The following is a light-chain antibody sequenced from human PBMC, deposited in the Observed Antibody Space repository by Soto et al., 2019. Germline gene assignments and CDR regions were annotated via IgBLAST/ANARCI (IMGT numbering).Light chain of an antibody. CDR1: SSDVGGYNY. CDR2: EVS. V-gene: IGLV2-8*01. J-gene: IGLJ1*01. Sequence: QSALTQPPSASGSPGQSVTISCTGTSSDVGGYNYVSWYQQHPGKAPKLMIYEVSKRPSGVPDRFSGSKSGSTASLTVSGLQAEDEADYYCSSYVGSNNLGVFGTGTKVTVL. CDR3: SSYVGSNNLGV.